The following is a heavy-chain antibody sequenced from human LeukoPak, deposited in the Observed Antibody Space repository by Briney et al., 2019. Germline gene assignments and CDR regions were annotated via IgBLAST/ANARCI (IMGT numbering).Heavy chain of an antibody. J-gene: IGHJ5*02. CDR3: ARSSNIVATINTWFDP. CDR1: GGSISSYY. CDR2: IYYSGST. V-gene: IGHV4-59*08. D-gene: IGHD5-12*01. Sequence: SETLSLTCTVSGGSISSYYWSWIRQPPGKGLEWIGYIYYSGSTNYNPSLKSRVTISVDTSKNQFSLKLSSVTAADTAVYYCARSSNIVATINTWFDPWGQGTLVTVSA.